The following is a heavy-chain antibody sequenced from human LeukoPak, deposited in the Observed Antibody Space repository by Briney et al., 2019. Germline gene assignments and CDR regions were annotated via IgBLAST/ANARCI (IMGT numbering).Heavy chain of an antibody. D-gene: IGHD7-27*01. Sequence: ASVKVSCKASGYTFTSYDFNWVRQATGQRPEWMGWMSPNSGNTGYAQKFQDRVTMTRNTSISTAYMELSSLRSDDTAVYYCARGPPNWGYDYWGPGTLVTVSS. V-gene: IGHV1-8*01. J-gene: IGHJ4*02. CDR1: GYTFTSYD. CDR3: ARGPPNWGYDY. CDR2: MSPNSGNT.